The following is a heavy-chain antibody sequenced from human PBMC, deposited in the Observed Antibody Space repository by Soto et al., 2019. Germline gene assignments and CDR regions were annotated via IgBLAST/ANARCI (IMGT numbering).Heavy chain of an antibody. V-gene: IGHV3-9*01. CDR2: ISWNSGSI. D-gene: IGHD3-10*01. J-gene: IGHJ4*02. CDR1: ELCIYGYA. CDR3: AKDLLRDYGSGSYYNRFDY. Sequence: CRACELCIYGYATYHDRQTTGKGLDWVSGISWNSGSIGDGESVKGRFTNARDNAKNSLYLQMNSLRAEDTSLYYCAKDLLRDYGSGSYYNRFDYCCQGTLVTVSS.